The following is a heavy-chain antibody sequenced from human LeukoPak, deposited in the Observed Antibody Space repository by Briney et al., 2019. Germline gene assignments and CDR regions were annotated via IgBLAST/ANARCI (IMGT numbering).Heavy chain of an antibody. J-gene: IGHJ4*02. CDR1: GFTFSSYS. CDR2: MSGSSNYI. CDR3: ARVGSTWSYFDY. Sequence: GGSLRLSCAASGFTFSSYSMNWVRQAPGKGLEWVSFMSGSSNYIYHADSVKGRFTISRDNAKNSLYLQMNRLRAEDTAVYYCARVGSTWSYFDYWGQGTLVTVSS. D-gene: IGHD6-13*01. V-gene: IGHV3-21*01.